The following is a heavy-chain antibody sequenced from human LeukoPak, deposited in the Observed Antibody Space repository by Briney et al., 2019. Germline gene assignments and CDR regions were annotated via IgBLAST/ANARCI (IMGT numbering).Heavy chain of an antibody. J-gene: IGHJ6*03. CDR1: GFTFSSYE. V-gene: IGHV3-48*03. Sequence: GGSLRLSCAASGFTFSSYEMNWVRQAPGKGLEWVSYISSSGSTIYYADSVKGRFTISRDNAKNSLYLQMNSLRAEDTAVYYCAREGSEDGPAYYYYYMDVWGKGTTVTVSS. D-gene: IGHD4-17*01. CDR3: AREGSEDGPAYYYYYMDV. CDR2: ISSSGSTI.